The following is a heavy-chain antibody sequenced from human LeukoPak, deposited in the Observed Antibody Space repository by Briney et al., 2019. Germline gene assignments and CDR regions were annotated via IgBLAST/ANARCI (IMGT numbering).Heavy chain of an antibody. CDR1: GFTFSSYS. D-gene: IGHD2-2*01. V-gene: IGHV3-30*04. CDR3: ARARRNCSSTSCSVWFDP. Sequence: PGGSLRLSCAASGFTFSSYSMHWVRQAPGKGLEWVALITYDGNNQYYTDSVKGRFTISRDISKNTLYLQMNSLRREDTAVYYCARARRNCSSTSCSVWFDPWGQGTLVTVSS. J-gene: IGHJ5*02. CDR2: ITYDGNNQ.